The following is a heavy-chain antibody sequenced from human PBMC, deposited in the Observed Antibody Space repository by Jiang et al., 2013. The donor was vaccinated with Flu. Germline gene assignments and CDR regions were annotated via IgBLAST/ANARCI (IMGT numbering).Heavy chain of an antibody. CDR3: AREAYGDYDSPLDY. V-gene: IGHV4-31*03. CDR2: IYYSGST. Sequence: GLVKPSQTLSLTCTVSGGSISSGGYYWSWIRQHPGKGLEWIGYIYYSGSTYYNPSLKSRVTISVDTSKNQFSLKLSSVTAADTAVYYCAREAYGDYDSPLDYWGQGTLVTVSS. D-gene: IGHD4-17*01. CDR1: GGSISSGGYY. J-gene: IGHJ4*02.